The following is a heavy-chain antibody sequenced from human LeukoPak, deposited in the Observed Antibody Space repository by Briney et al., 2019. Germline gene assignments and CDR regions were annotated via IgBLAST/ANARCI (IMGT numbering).Heavy chain of an antibody. CDR3: ARDKVVGATFFDY. D-gene: IGHD1-26*01. CDR1: GFTFDDYA. CDR2: ISWNSGSI. J-gene: IGHJ4*02. Sequence: GGSLRLSCAASGFTFDDYATHWVRQAPGKGLEWVSGISWNSGSIGYADSVKGRFTISRDNAKNSLYLQMNSLRDEDTAVYYCARDKVVGATFFDYWGQGTLVTVSS. V-gene: IGHV3-9*01.